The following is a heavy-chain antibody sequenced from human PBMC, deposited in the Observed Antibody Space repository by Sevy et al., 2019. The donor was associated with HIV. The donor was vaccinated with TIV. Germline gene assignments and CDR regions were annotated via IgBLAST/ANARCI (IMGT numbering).Heavy chain of an antibody. CDR2: IIPIFGTA. J-gene: IGHJ6*02. CDR1: GGTFSSYA. Sequence: ASVKVSCKASGGTFSSYAISWVRQAPGQGLEWMGGIIPIFGTANYAQKFQGRVTITADESTSTAYMELSSLRSEDTAVHYCARDTGSSFELYYYYYGMDVWGQGTTVTVSS. CDR3: ARDTGSSFELYYYYYGMDV. V-gene: IGHV1-69*13. D-gene: IGHD6-6*01.